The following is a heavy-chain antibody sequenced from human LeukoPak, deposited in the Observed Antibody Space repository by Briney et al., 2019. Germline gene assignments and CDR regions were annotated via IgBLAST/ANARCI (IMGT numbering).Heavy chain of an antibody. CDR1: GGSISSSNW. CDR2: IYHSGST. Sequence: PSETLSLTCAVSGGSISSSNWWSWVRQPPGKGLEWIGEIYHSGSTNYNPSLKSRVTISVDKSKNQFSLKLSSVTAADTAVYYCARDGDSASSSWYYFDYWGQGTLVTVSS. V-gene: IGHV4-4*02. D-gene: IGHD6-13*01. J-gene: IGHJ4*02. CDR3: ARDGDSASSSWYYFDY.